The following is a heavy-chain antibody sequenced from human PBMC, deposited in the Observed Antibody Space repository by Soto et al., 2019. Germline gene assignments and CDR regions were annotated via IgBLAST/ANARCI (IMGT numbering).Heavy chain of an antibody. V-gene: IGHV3-9*01. CDR1: GFTFDDYA. J-gene: IGHJ4*02. D-gene: IGHD3-22*01. Sequence: EVQLVESGGGLVQPGRSLRLSCAASGFTFDDYAMHWVRQAPGKGLEWVSGISWNSGSIGYADSVKGRFTISRDNAKNSLYLQMNSLRAEDTALYYCAKVSAYYYERGGFDYWGQGTLVTVSS. CDR2: ISWNSGSI. CDR3: AKVSAYYYERGGFDY.